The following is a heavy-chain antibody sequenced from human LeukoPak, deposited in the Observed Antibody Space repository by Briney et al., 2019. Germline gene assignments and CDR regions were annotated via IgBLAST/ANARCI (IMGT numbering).Heavy chain of an antibody. V-gene: IGHV3-30-3*01. CDR3: ARDVGGSGPP. CDR2: ISYDGSNK. J-gene: IGHJ5*02. Sequence: GGSLRLSCAASGFTFSSYAMHWVRQAPGKGLEWVAVISYDGSNKYYADSVKGRFTISRGNSKNTLYLQMNSLRAGDTAVYYCARDVGGSGPPWGQGTLVTVSS. D-gene: IGHD6-19*01. CDR1: GFTFSSYA.